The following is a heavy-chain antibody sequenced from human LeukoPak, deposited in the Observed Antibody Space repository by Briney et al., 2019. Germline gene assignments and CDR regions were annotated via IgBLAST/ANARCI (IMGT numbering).Heavy chain of an antibody. CDR2: IHYSGST. CDR1: GGSISPYY. D-gene: IGHD3-10*01. J-gene: IGHJ4*02. CDR3: ARLRDTSENNY. Sequence: SETLSLTCTVSGGSISPYYWSWSRQPPGKGLEWIGYIHYSGSTDYSPSLKSRVTISVDTSKNQFSLNLSSVTAADTAVYYCARLRDTSENNYWGQGTLVTVSS. V-gene: IGHV4-59*08.